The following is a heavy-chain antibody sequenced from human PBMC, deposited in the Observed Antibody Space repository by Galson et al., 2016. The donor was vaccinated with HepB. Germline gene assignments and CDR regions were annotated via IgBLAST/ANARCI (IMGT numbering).Heavy chain of an antibody. V-gene: IGHV4-61*10. Sequence: SETLSLTCSVSGDSVCSGNFHWSWIRQPAGKGLEWIGQISTPEGAKYNPSLNSRVTISIESSNNQFSLKLNSVTAADTAVYYCASYYVGNGGRGYWGQGTLVTVSS. D-gene: IGHD3-10*02. CDR1: GDSVCSGNFH. CDR3: ASYYVGNGGRGY. CDR2: ISTPEGA. J-gene: IGHJ4*02.